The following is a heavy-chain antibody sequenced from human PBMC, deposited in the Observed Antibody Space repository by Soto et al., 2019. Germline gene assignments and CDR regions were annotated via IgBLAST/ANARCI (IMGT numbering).Heavy chain of an antibody. V-gene: IGHV1-69*12. CDR2: IIPIFGTA. CDR3: ARYGQQLVPVSGWFDP. D-gene: IGHD6-13*01. Sequence: QVQLVQSGAEVKKPGSSVKVSCKASGGTFSRYAISWVRQAPGQGLEWMGGIIPIFGTANYAQKFQGRVTITADESTSTAYMELSSLRSEDTAVYYCARYGQQLVPVSGWFDPWGQGTLVTVSS. J-gene: IGHJ5*02. CDR1: GGTFSRYA.